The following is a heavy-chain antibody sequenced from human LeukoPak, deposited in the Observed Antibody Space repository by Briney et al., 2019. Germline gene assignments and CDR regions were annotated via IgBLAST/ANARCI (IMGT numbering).Heavy chain of an antibody. CDR2: IAADGGVK. CDR3: AREATWGQWYFDH. D-gene: IGHD6-19*01. Sequence: GRSLRLSCVASGITINSHGMHWVRQAPGKGLEWVAVIAADGGVKHYADSVKGRFTLSRDNSKNTLYLQMNSLSVEDTAVYYCAREATWGQWYFDHWGQGTPVTVSS. J-gene: IGHJ4*02. V-gene: IGHV3-30*03. CDR1: GITINSHG.